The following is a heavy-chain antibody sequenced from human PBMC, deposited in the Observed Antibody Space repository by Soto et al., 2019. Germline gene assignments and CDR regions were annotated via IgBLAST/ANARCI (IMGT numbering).Heavy chain of an antibody. D-gene: IGHD3-10*01. CDR1: GFTFSSYS. V-gene: IGHV3-48*02. J-gene: IGHJ4*02. CDR3: ARASAWFGELFDFDY. CDR2: ISSSSSTI. Sequence: GGSLRLSCAASGFTFSSYSMNWVRQAPGKGLEWVSYISSSSSTIYYADSVKGRFTISRDNAKNSLYLQMNSLRDEDTAVYYCARASAWFGELFDFDYWGQGTLVTVSS.